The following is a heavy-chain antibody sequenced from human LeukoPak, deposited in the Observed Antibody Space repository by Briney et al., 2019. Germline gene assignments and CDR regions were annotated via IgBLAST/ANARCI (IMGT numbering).Heavy chain of an antibody. Sequence: SETLSLTCTVSGYSISSGYYWGWIRQPPGKGLEWIGSIYHSGSTYYNPSLKSRVTISVDTSKKQFSLKLSSVTAADTAVYYCARHKETCSGDYCYLDYFDYWGQGTLVTVSS. CDR3: ARHKETCSGDYCYLDYFDY. D-gene: IGHD2-15*01. CDR2: IYHSGST. CDR1: GYSISSGYY. V-gene: IGHV4-38-2*02. J-gene: IGHJ4*02.